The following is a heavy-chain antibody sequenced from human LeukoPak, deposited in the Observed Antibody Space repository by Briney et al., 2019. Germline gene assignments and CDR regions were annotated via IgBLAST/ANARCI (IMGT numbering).Heavy chain of an antibody. CDR2: IYYSGST. D-gene: IGHD2-21*01. V-gene: IGHV4-39*01. Sequence: KPSETLSLTCTVSGGSISSSSYYWGWIRQPPGKGLEWIGSIYYSGSTYYNPSLKSRVTISVDTSKNQFSLKLSSVTAADTAVYYCARSVMVIAIDAFDIWDQGTMVTVSS. CDR3: ARSVMVIAIDAFDI. J-gene: IGHJ3*02. CDR1: GGSISSSSYY.